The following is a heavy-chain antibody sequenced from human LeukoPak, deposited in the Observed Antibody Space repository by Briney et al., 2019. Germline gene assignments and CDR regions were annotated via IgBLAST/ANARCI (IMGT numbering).Heavy chain of an antibody. CDR1: GFTFSSYA. Sequence: GRSLRLSCAASGFTFSSYAMHWVRQAPGKGLEWVAVISYDGSNKYYADSVKGRFTISRDNSKNTLYLQMNSLRAEDTAVYYCARAGGSSSSYFDYWGQGTLVTVSS. J-gene: IGHJ4*02. CDR3: ARAGGSSSSYFDY. CDR2: ISYDGSNK. D-gene: IGHD6-6*01. V-gene: IGHV3-30-3*01.